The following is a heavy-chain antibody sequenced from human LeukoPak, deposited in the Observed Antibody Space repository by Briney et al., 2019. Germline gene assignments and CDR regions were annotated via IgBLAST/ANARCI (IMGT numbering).Heavy chain of an antibody. CDR2: IYHSGST. J-gene: IGHJ4*02. V-gene: IGHV4-30-4*08. D-gene: IGHD3-16*02. Sequence: PSETLSLTCTVSGGSISSGDYYWSWIRQPPGKGLEWIGYIYHSGSTYYNPSLKSRVTISVDTSKNQFSLKLSSVTAADTAVYYWARLTFGGVIVFDYWGQGTLVTVSS. CDR1: GGSISSGDYY. CDR3: ARLTFGGVIVFDY.